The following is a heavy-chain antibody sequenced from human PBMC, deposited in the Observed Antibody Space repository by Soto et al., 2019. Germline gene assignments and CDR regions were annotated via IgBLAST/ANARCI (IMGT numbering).Heavy chain of an antibody. CDR3: ANFRRFGYYYFDY. V-gene: IGHV3-23*01. J-gene: IGHJ4*02. CDR2: ISGSGGST. D-gene: IGHD3-16*01. CDR1: GSTFSSYA. Sequence: GGSLRLSCAASGSTFSSYAMSWVRQAPGKGLEWVSAISGSGGSTYYADSVKGRFTISRDNSKNTLYLQMNSLRAEDTAVYYCANFRRFGYYYFDYWGQGTLVTVSS.